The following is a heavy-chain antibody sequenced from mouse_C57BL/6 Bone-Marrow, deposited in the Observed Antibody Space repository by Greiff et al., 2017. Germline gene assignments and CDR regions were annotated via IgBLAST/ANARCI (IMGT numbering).Heavy chain of an antibody. CDR2: IYPGNSDT. CDR3: SYGYDDAMDY. V-gene: IGHV1-5*01. Sequence: VQLQQSGTVLARPGASVKMSCKTSGYTFTSYWMHWVKQRPGQGLEWIGAIYPGNSDTSYNQQFKGKANLTAVTSASTAYMELSSLTNEDSAVYYCSYGYDDAMDYWGQGTSVTVSS. J-gene: IGHJ4*01. CDR1: GYTFTSYW. D-gene: IGHD2-2*01.